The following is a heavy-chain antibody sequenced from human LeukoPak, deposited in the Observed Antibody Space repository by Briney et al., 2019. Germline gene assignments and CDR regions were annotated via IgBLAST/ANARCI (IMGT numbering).Heavy chain of an antibody. Sequence: SETLSLTCTVSGVSISSYYWSWLRPPAGKGLEWIGRIYTSGSTNYNPSLKSRVTMSVDTSKNQFSLKLSSVTAADTAVYYCARGRWRYCSGGSCYGAFDIWGQGTMVTVSS. CDR2: IYTSGST. J-gene: IGHJ3*02. CDR1: GVSISSYY. D-gene: IGHD2-15*01. CDR3: ARGRWRYCSGGSCYGAFDI. V-gene: IGHV4-4*07.